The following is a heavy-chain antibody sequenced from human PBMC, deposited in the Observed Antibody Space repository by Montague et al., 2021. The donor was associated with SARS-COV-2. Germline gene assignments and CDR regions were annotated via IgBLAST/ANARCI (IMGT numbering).Heavy chain of an antibody. D-gene: IGHD5-18*01. J-gene: IGHJ4*02. CDR3: ARGQLWFDY. CDR1: GDSISSYY. CDR2: IYYSGST. Sequence: SETLSLTCTVSGDSISSYYWSWIRQSPGKGLEWIGYIYYSGSTNYNPSLKSRVTISVDTSKSQFSLKLRSVTAADTAVYYCARGQLWFDYWGQGALVTVPS. V-gene: IGHV4-59*08.